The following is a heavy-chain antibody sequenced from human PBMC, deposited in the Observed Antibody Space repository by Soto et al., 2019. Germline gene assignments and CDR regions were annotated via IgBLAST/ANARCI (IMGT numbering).Heavy chain of an antibody. V-gene: IGHV4-59*01. CDR1: GGSISSYY. CDR3: ARDGFRKKVTSGYYYYYMDV. J-gene: IGHJ6*03. Sequence: SETLSLTCTVSGGSISSYYWSWIRQPPGKGLEWIGYIYYSGSTNYNLSLMSRVTISVDTSNNQFSLKLSSVTAADTAVYYFARDGFRKKVTSGYYYYYMDVWGKGTTVTVSS. D-gene: IGHD4-17*01. CDR2: IYYSGST.